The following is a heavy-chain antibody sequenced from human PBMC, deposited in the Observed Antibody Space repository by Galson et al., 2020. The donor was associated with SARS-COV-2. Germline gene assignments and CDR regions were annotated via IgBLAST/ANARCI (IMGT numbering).Heavy chain of an antibody. V-gene: IGHV3-11*06. CDR3: ARPAAGMVMTKEHAVDI. D-gene: IGHD2-21*02. CDR1: GFTFSQYY. J-gene: IGHJ3*02. CDR2: ISLSGNYI. Sequence: TGGSLRLSCTVSGFTFSQYYMSWIRQAPGKGPEWLLYISLSGNYIDYAESVRGRFTISRDNAKNLLFLQMNSLRVEDTAVYYCARPAAGMVMTKEHAVDIWGQGTMVTGSS.